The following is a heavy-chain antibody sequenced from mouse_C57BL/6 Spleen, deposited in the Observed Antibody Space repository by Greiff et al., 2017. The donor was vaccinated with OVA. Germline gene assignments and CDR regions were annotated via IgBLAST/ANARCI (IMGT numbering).Heavy chain of an antibody. CDR1: GYTFTDYY. CDR2: INPNNGGT. D-gene: IGHD1-1*01. CDR3: ARDYGPYYAMDY. Sequence: EVQLQQSGPELVKPGASVKISCKASGYTFTDYYMNWVKQSHGKSLEWIGDINPNNGGTSYNQKFKGKATLTVDKSSSTAYMELRSLTSEDSAVYYCARDYGPYYAMDYWGQGTSVTVSS. J-gene: IGHJ4*01. V-gene: IGHV1-26*01.